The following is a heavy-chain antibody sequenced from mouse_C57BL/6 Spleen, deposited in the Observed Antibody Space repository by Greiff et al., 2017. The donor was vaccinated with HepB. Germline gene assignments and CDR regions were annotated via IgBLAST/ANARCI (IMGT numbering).Heavy chain of an antibody. CDR2: ISNGGGST. D-gene: IGHD2-3*01. V-gene: IGHV5-12*01. CDR3: ARHGGYSQSWYFDV. CDR1: GFTFSDYY. J-gene: IGHJ1*03. Sequence: EVQGVESGGGLVQPGGSLKLSCAASGFTFSDYYMYWVRQTPEKRLEWVAYISNGGGSTYYPDTVKGRFTISRDNAKNTLYLQMSRLKSEDTAMYYCARHGGYSQSWYFDVWGTGTTVTVSS.